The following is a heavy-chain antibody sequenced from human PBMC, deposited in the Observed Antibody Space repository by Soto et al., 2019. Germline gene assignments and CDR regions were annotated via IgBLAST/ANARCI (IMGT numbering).Heavy chain of an antibody. Sequence: ASVKVSCKASGYTFTGYYMHWVRQAPGQGLEWMGWINPNSGGTNYAQKFQGWVTMTRDTSISTAYMELSRLRSDDTAVYYCARGRRGYRYVYYFDYWGQGTLVTVSS. V-gene: IGHV1-2*04. D-gene: IGHD5-18*01. CDR3: ARGRRGYRYVYYFDY. CDR1: GYTFTGYY. J-gene: IGHJ4*02. CDR2: INPNSGGT.